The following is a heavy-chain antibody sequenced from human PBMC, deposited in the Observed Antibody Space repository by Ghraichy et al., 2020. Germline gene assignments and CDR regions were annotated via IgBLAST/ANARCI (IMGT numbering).Heavy chain of an antibody. J-gene: IGHJ3*02. V-gene: IGHV3-48*03. D-gene: IGHD2-15*01. CDR1: GFAFSSYE. CDR3: ARGGGSRYYLNAFDI. CDR2: ISIIGSTI. Sequence: GGSLRLSCAVSGFAFSSYEMNWIRQAPGKGLEWISYISIIGSTIFYADSVKGRFTISRDNAKNSLFLQMNNLRAEDTAVYYCARGGGSRYYLNAFDIWGQGTRVTVSS.